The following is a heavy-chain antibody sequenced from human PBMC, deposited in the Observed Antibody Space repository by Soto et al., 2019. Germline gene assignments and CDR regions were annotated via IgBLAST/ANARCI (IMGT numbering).Heavy chain of an antibody. Sequence: QVQLVESGGGVVQPGRSLRLSCAASGFTFNNYDMHWVRQSPGQGLEWVAVTSYDGNNKFYADSVKGRFTISRDNSKNTLYLQMNSLSAEDTAVYYCAKVLSVIVADSFDIWGQGTMVTVSS. J-gene: IGHJ3*02. D-gene: IGHD3-22*01. CDR2: TSYDGNNK. V-gene: IGHV3-30*18. CDR3: AKVLSVIVADSFDI. CDR1: GFTFNNYD.